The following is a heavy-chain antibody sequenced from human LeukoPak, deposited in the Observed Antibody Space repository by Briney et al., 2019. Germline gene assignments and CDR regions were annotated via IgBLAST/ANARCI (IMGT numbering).Heavy chain of an antibody. D-gene: IGHD5-12*01. V-gene: IGHV4-34*01. J-gene: IGHJ4*02. CDR1: GGSFSGYY. CDR2: INHSGST. CDR3: ARSLWVVATIFSY. Sequence: SETLSLTCAVYGGSFSGYYWSWIRQPPGKGLEWIGEINHSGSTNYNPSLKSRVTISVDTSKNQFSLKLSSVTAADTAVYYCARSLWVVATIFSYWGQGTLVTVSS.